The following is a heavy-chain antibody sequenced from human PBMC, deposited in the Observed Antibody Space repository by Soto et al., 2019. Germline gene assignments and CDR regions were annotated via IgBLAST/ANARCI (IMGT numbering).Heavy chain of an antibody. CDR3: AKGVAGTGFAFDI. D-gene: IGHD6-19*01. V-gene: IGHV3-9*01. J-gene: IGHJ3*02. CDR2: ISWNSGSI. Sequence: GGSLRLSCAASGFTFDDYAMHWVRQAPGKGLEWVSGISWNSGSIGYADSVKGRFTISRDNAKNSLYLQMNSLRAEDTALYYCAKGVAGTGFAFDIWGQGTMVTVSS. CDR1: GFTFDDYA.